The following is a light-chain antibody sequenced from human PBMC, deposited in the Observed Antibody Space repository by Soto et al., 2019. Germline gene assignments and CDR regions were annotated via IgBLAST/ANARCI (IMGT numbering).Light chain of an antibody. CDR2: AAS. CDR1: QSISSF. Sequence: DIQLTQSPSSLSASVGDRVIITCRASQSISSFLNGYQQRPGKAPKVLISAASSLQSGVPSRFSGSGSGTDFTLTISSLEPEDFATYYCQQTYSNRLSFGGGTTVDVK. J-gene: IGKJ4*01. V-gene: IGKV1-39*01. CDR3: QQTYSNRLS.